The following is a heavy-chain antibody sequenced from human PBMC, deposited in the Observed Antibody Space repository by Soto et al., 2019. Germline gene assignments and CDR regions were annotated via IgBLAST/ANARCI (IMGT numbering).Heavy chain of an antibody. J-gene: IGHJ4*02. CDR3: ASIGIAVAGFGNY. CDR1: GHTFTSYA. V-gene: IGHV1-3*01. CDR2: INAGNGNT. Sequence: ASVKVSCKASGHTFTSYAMHWVRQAPGQRLEWMGWINAGNGNTKYSQKFQGRVTITRDTSASTAYMELSSLRSEDTAVYYCASIGIAVAGFGNYWGQGTLVTVSS. D-gene: IGHD6-19*01.